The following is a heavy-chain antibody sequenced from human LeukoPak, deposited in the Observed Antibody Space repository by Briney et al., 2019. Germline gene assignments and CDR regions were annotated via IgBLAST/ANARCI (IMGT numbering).Heavy chain of an antibody. CDR1: GYAFTGYY. CDR3: ARREQWLAHYYFDY. V-gene: IGHV1-2*02. J-gene: IGHJ4*02. D-gene: IGHD6-19*01. Sequence: ASVKVSYSSSGYAFTGYYMHWVRQAPGQGLEWMGWINPNSGGTNYAQKFQSRVTMTRDTSISTAYMELSRLRSDDTAVYYCARREQWLAHYYFDYWRQGTLVTVSS. CDR2: INPNSGGT.